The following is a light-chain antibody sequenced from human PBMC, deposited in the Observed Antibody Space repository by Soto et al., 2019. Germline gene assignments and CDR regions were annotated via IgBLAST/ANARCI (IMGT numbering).Light chain of an antibody. CDR3: LQDYNYPYT. J-gene: IGKJ2*01. CDR2: AAS. V-gene: IGKV1-6*01. CDR1: QGIRND. Sequence: AIQMTQSPSSLSASVGDRVTITCRASQGIRNDLGWYQQKSGKAPKLLIYAASTLQSGVPSRLSGSGSGTDFTLTISRLQPEDFATYYCLQDYNYPYTFGHGTKLEIK.